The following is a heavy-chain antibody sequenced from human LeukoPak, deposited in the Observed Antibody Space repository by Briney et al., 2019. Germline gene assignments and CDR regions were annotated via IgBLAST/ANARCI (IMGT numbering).Heavy chain of an antibody. CDR1: GYTFTSYD. D-gene: IGHD5-12*01. CDR3: ARNLERGYSGYDAFDI. CDR2: MNPNSGNT. J-gene: IGHJ3*02. Sequence: ASVKVSCKASGYTFTSYDINWVRQATGQGLEWMGWMNPNSGNTGYAQKFQGRVTMTRNTSISTAYMELSSLRSEDTAVYYCARNLERGYSGYDAFDIWGQGTMVTVSS. V-gene: IGHV1-8*01.